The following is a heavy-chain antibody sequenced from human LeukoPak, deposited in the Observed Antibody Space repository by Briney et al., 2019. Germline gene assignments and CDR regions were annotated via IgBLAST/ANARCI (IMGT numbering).Heavy chain of an antibody. CDR2: INWNGGSI. CDR1: GFTFDNYG. Sequence: SGGSLRLSCAASGFTFDNYGMSWVRLAPGKGLEWVSGINWNGGSIGYAHSVKGRFTISRDNAKNSLYLQMNSLRAEDTALYYCAKDKSMVRELDYWGQGNLVTVSS. D-gene: IGHD3-10*01. V-gene: IGHV3-20*04. CDR3: AKDKSMVRELDY. J-gene: IGHJ4*02.